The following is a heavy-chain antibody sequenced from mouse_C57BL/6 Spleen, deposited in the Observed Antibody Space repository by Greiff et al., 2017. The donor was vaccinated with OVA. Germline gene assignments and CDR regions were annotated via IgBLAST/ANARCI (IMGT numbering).Heavy chain of an antibody. CDR3: ARRRGYDPWYFDV. D-gene: IGHD2-3*01. CDR2: IYWDDDK. J-gene: IGHJ1*03. V-gene: IGHV8-12*01. CDR1: GFSLSTSGMG. Sequence: QVTLKECGPGILQSSQTLSLTCSFSGFSLSTSGMGVSWIRQPSGKGLEWLAHIYWDDDKRYNPSLKSRLTISKDTSRNQVFLKLTSVDTADTATYYGARRRGYDPWYFDVWGTGTTVTVSS.